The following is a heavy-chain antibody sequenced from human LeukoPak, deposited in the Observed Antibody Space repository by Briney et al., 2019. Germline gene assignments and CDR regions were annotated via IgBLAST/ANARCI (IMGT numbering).Heavy chain of an antibody. CDR2: IKQDGSEK. J-gene: IGHJ4*02. Sequence: QSGGSLRLSCAASTFIFSNYWMSWVRQAPGKGLEWVANIKQDGSEKYYVDSVKGRFTISRDNAKNSLYLQMNSLRAEDTAVYYCARDPSGSYYFDYWGQGTLVTVSS. D-gene: IGHD6-19*01. V-gene: IGHV3-7*01. CDR3: ARDPSGSYYFDY. CDR1: TFIFSNYW.